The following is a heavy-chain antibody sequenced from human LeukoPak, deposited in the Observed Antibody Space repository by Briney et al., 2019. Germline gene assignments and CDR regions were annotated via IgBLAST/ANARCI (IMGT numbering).Heavy chain of an antibody. CDR1: GFTFSSYW. Sequence: GGSLRLSCAASGFTFSSYWMSWVGPAPGKGLEWVANIKQDGSERYYVDSVKGRFTISRDDAKNSLYLQMNSLRAEDTAVYYCARGGMSSGYFVNYWGQGTLVTVSS. J-gene: IGHJ4*02. D-gene: IGHD3-22*01. CDR2: IKQDGSER. CDR3: ARGGMSSGYFVNY. V-gene: IGHV3-7*05.